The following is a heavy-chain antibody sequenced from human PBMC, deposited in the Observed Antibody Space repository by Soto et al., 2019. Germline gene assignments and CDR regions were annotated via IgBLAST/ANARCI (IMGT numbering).Heavy chain of an antibody. J-gene: IGHJ4*02. Sequence: SETLSLTCTVSGGSISSSSYYWGWIRQPPGKGLEWIGSIYYSGSTYYNPSLKSRVTISVDTSKNQFSLKLSSVTAADTAVYYCARSPRLLYSSSWFSFDYWGQGTLVTVSS. V-gene: IGHV4-39*01. CDR3: ARSPRLLYSSSWFSFDY. D-gene: IGHD6-13*01. CDR1: GGSISSSSYY. CDR2: IYYSGST.